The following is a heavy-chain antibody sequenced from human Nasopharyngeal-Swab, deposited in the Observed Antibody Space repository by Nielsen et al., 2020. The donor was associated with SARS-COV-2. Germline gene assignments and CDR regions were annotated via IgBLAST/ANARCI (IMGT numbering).Heavy chain of an antibody. V-gene: IGHV1-3*01. J-gene: IGHJ5*02. D-gene: IGHD6-13*01. CDR1: GYTFPTYA. CDR2: INAGNGNT. Sequence: ASVTVSCKPSGYTFPTYAMHWLRQAPGHRLEWMGWINAGNGNTKYPQKVQGRFTITSDTSATTAYMELSRLRAEDTAVYYCASEYSSISDWFDPWGQGTLVTVSS. CDR3: ASEYSSISDWFDP.